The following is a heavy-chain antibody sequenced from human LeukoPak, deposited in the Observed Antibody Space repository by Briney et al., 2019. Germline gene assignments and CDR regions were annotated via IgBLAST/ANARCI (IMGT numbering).Heavy chain of an antibody. J-gene: IGHJ6*02. Sequence: SETLSLTCTVSGGSISSGGYYWSWIRQHPGKGLEWIGYIYYSGSTYYNPSLKSRVTISVDTSKNQFSLKLSSVTAADTAVYYCARVRGVIHSYYYYGMDVWGQGTLVTVSS. CDR3: ARVRGVIHSYYYYGMDV. D-gene: IGHD3-10*01. CDR1: GGSISSGGYY. CDR2: IYYSGST. V-gene: IGHV4-31*03.